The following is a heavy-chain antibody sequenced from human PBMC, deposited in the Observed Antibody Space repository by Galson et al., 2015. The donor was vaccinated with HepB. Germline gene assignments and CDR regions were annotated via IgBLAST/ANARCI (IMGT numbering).Heavy chain of an antibody. J-gene: IGHJ4*02. CDR1: EYTFTSYG. CDR3: ARDHPLYYYDSSGSDRSDY. CDR2: ISAYNGNT. D-gene: IGHD3-22*01. V-gene: IGHV1-18*01. Sequence: SVKVSCKASEYTFTSYGISWVRQAPGQGLEWMGWISAYNGNTNYAQKLQGRVTMTTDTSTSTAYMELRSLRSDDTAVYYCARDHPLYYYDSSGSDRSDYWGQGTLVTVSS.